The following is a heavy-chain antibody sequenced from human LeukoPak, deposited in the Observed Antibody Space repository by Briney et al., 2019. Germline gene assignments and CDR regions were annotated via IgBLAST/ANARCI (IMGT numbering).Heavy chain of an antibody. CDR1: GSSFSSYY. Sequence: PGGSLRLSCAASGSSFSSYYMSWVRQAPGKGLEWVALINPDGSERYYADSVKGRFTISRDNSKNTLYLQMNSLRAEDTAVYYCARDSLDYGSGSYYVSYWGQGTLVTVSS. CDR3: ARDSLDYGSGSYYVSY. J-gene: IGHJ4*02. CDR2: INPDGSER. D-gene: IGHD3-10*01. V-gene: IGHV3-7*01.